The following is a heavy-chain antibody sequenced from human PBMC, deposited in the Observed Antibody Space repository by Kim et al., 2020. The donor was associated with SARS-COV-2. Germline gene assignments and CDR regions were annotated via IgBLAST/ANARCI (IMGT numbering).Heavy chain of an antibody. J-gene: IGHJ5*02. V-gene: IGHV3-23*01. CDR1: GFTFSSYA. Sequence: GGSLRLSCAASGFTFSSYAMSWVRQAPGKGLEWVSAISGSGGSTYYADSVKGRFTISRDNSKNTLYLQMNSLRAEDTAVYYCAKVGGHPPGKSGSDLGIIPWGQGTLVTVSS. CDR3: AKVGGHPPGKSGSDLGIIP. D-gene: IGHD1-26*01. CDR2: ISGSGGST.